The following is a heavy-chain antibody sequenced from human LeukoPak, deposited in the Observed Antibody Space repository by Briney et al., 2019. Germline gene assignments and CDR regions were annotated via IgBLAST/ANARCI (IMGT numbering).Heavy chain of an antibody. Sequence: PSETLSLTCTVSGGSISSGSYYWSWIRQPAGKGLEWIGRIYTSGSTNYNPSLKSRVTISVDTSKNQFSLKLSSVTAADTAVYYCARDNYGSGSYFDYWGQGTLVTVSS. CDR1: GGSISSGSYY. CDR2: IYTSGST. D-gene: IGHD3-10*01. V-gene: IGHV4-61*02. CDR3: ARDNYGSGSYFDY. J-gene: IGHJ4*02.